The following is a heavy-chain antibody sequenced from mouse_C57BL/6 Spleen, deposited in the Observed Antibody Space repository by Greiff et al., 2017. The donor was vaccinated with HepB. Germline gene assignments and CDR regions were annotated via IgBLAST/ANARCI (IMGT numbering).Heavy chain of an antibody. J-gene: IGHJ2*01. D-gene: IGHD1-1*01. CDR3: AGYYGSGYNY. CDR1: GYAFSSSW. CDR2: NYPGDGDT. Sequence: VQLQESGPELVKPGASVKISCKASGYAFSSSWMNWLKQRPGKGLAWIGRNYPGDGDTNYNGKFKGKATLTADKSSITAYMQLSSLTSEESAVYYGAGYYGSGYNYWGQGTTLTVSS. V-gene: IGHV1-82*01.